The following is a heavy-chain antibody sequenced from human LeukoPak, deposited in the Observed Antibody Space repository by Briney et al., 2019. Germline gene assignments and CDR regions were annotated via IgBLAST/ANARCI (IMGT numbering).Heavy chain of an antibody. CDR3: ARDRIPPYSSSSGFDY. V-gene: IGHV4-34*01. CDR1: GGSFSGYY. CDR2: INHSGST. J-gene: IGHJ4*02. D-gene: IGHD6-6*01. Sequence: ASETLSLTCAVYGGSFSGYYWSWIRQPPGKGLEWIGEINHSGSTNYNPSLKSRVTISVDTSKNQFSLKLGSVTAADTAVYYCARDRIPPYSSSSGFDYWGQGTLVTVSS.